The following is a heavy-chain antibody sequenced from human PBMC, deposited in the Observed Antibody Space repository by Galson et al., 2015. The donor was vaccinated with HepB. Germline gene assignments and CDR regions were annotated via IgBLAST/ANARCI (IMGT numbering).Heavy chain of an antibody. CDR2: ISYHGRIQ. V-gene: IGHV3-30*04. Sequence: SLRLSCAASGFTFSSYAMHWVRQAPGKGLEWLAVISYHGRIQYYADSVKGRFTISRDNSKNTLNLQMNCLRVEDTAVYYCARGDRGIAAAGVDYWGQGTLLAVSS. J-gene: IGHJ4*02. D-gene: IGHD6-13*01. CDR1: GFTFSSYA. CDR3: ARGDRGIAAAGVDY.